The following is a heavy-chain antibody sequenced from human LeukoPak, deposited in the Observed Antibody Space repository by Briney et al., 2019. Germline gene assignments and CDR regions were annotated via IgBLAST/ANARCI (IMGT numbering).Heavy chain of an antibody. CDR3: AKLGLEWELLR. J-gene: IGHJ4*02. Sequence: GGSLRLSCAASGFTFSKYWMHWVRQGPGKGLLWVSRISSDGSNTIYADSVKGRFTISRDNAKNTLYLQMNSLRAEDTALYYCAKLGLEWELLRWGQGTLVTVSS. D-gene: IGHD1-26*01. V-gene: IGHV3-74*01. CDR1: GFTFSKYW. CDR2: ISSDGSNT.